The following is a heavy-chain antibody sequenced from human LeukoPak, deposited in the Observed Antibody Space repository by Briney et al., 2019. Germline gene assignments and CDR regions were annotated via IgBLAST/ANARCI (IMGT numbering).Heavy chain of an antibody. CDR1: GFTVSNNY. CDR2: IYSGGST. D-gene: IGHD6-19*01. J-gene: IGHJ4*02. CDR3: ATRREGSGWLYYY. Sequence: GGSLRLSCAASGFTVSNNYMSWARQAPGKGLEWVSVIYSGGSTYYADSVKGRFTISRDNSKNTLYLQMNSLRAEDTAVYYCATRREGSGWLYYYWGQGTLVTVSS. V-gene: IGHV3-66*01.